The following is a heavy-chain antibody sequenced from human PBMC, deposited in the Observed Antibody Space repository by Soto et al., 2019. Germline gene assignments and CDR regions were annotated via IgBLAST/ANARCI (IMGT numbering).Heavy chain of an antibody. V-gene: IGHV3-23*01. D-gene: IGHD6-19*01. CDR2: ISGSGGST. Sequence: GGSLRLSCAASGFTFSSYAMSWVRQAPGKGLEWVSAISGSGGSTYYADSVKGRFTISRDNSKNTLYLQMNSLRAEDTAVYYCAKYVSRAVAGTGYFDYWGQGTLVTVSS. CDR1: GFTFSSYA. CDR3: AKYVSRAVAGTGYFDY. J-gene: IGHJ4*02.